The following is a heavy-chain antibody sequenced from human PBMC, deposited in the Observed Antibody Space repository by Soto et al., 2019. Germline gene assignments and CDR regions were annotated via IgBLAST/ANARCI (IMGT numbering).Heavy chain of an antibody. CDR2: ISGSGGST. Sequence: GGSLRLSCAASGFTFSSYAMSWVRQAPGKGLEWVSAISGSGGSTYYADSVKGRFTISRDNSKNTLYLQMNSLRAEDTAVYYCAKGSSYYYGSGSHAFDIWGQGTMVTVSS. CDR1: GFTFSSYA. J-gene: IGHJ3*02. V-gene: IGHV3-23*01. D-gene: IGHD3-10*01. CDR3: AKGSSYYYGSGSHAFDI.